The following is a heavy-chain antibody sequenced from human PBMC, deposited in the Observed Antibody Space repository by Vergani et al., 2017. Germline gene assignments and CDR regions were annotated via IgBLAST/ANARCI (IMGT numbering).Heavy chain of an antibody. CDR3: ARGVTKWCGEGYFDY. V-gene: IGHV4-34*01. J-gene: IGHJ4*02. D-gene: IGHD3-10*01. CDR1: GGSFSGYY. CDR2: INHSGST. Sequence: QVQLQQWGAGLLKPSETLSLTCAVYGGSFSGYYWSWIRQPPGKGLEWIGEINHSGSTNYNPSLKSRVTISVDTSKNQFSLKLSSVTAADTAVYYCARGVTKWCGEGYFDYGGQGTLVTVSS.